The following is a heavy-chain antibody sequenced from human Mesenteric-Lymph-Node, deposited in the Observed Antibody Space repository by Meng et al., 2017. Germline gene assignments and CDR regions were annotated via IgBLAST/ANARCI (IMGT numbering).Heavy chain of an antibody. CDR3: ARDPGITMIVPDAFDI. CDR2: ISAYNGNT. D-gene: IGHD3-22*01. CDR1: GYTFTRYG. Sequence: QVQLVRSGAEVKKPGSSGKVPFKASGYTFTRYGISWVRQAPGQGLEWMGWISAYNGNTNYAQKLQGRVTMTTDTSTSTAYMELRSLRSDDTAVYYCARDPGITMIVPDAFDIWGQGTMVTVSS. V-gene: IGHV1-18*01. J-gene: IGHJ3*02.